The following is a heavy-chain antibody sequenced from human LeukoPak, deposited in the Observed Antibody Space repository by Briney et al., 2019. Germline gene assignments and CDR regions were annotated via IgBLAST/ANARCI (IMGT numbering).Heavy chain of an antibody. J-gene: IGHJ4*02. CDR1: GFTFSSYW. CDR3: ACGGVLWFGESYFDH. V-gene: IGHV3-74*01. CDR2: IVSDGSNT. Sequence: QSGGSLRLSCAASGFTFSSYWMNWVRQVPGKGLVWVSRIVSDGSNTNYADSVKGRFTISRDNAKNSLYLQMNSLRVEDTAVYYCACGGVLWFGESYFDHWGQGTLVTVSS. D-gene: IGHD3-10*01.